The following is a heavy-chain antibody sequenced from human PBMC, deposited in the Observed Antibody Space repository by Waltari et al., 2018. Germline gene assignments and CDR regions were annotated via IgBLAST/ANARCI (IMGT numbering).Heavy chain of an antibody. CDR1: GFTFSRYG. CDR3: AREPSPDSSGYFYYYMDV. CDR2: INRDGSGT. J-gene: IGHJ6*03. V-gene: IGHV3-74*01. D-gene: IGHD3-22*01. Sequence: EVQLVESGGGLVQPGGSLSLSCAAPGFTFSRYGMPWVRKAPGKGLVWVSRINRDGSGTIYADSVKGRFTIARDNAKNTLYLQLNSLRVEDTAVYYCAREPSPDSSGYFYYYMDVWGKGTTVTVSS.